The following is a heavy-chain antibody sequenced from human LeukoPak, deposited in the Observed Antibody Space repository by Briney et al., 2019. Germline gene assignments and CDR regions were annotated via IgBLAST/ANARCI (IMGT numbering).Heavy chain of an antibody. Sequence: GGSLRLSCAASGFTFSTYWMSWVRQAPGKGLEWVAFIRYDGSNKYYADSVKGRFTISRDNSKNTLYLQMNSLRAEDTAVYYCAKDSYYYDSSGYSTWGQGTLVTVSS. CDR1: GFTFSTYW. V-gene: IGHV3-30*02. D-gene: IGHD3-22*01. CDR3: AKDSYYYDSSGYST. J-gene: IGHJ5*02. CDR2: IRYDGSNK.